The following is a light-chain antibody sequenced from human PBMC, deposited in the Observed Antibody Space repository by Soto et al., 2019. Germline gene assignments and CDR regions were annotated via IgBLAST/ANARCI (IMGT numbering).Light chain of an antibody. V-gene: IGKV3-20*01. Sequence: EIVLTQSPGTQSLSPGERAALSCMASQSVSSNYLAWYQQKPGQAPKLLIYGASSRATGIPDRFSGSGSGTDFILTISRLEPEDFAMYYCQQSGKSFPLTFGGGTKLEI. J-gene: IGKJ4*01. CDR1: QSVSSNY. CDR2: GAS. CDR3: QQSGKSFPLT.